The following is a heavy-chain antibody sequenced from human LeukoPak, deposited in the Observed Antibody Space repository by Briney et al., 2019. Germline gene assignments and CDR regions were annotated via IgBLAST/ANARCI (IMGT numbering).Heavy chain of an antibody. D-gene: IGHD4-11*01. CDR3: ARHRTTVTPAYFDY. Sequence: SETLSLTCAVSGYSISSGYYWGWIRQPPGKGLEWIGSIYHSGSTYYNPSLKSQVTISVDTSKNQFSLKLSSVTAADTAVYYCARHRTTVTPAYFDYRGQGTLVTVSS. CDR1: GYSISSGYY. J-gene: IGHJ4*02. CDR2: IYHSGST. V-gene: IGHV4-38-2*01.